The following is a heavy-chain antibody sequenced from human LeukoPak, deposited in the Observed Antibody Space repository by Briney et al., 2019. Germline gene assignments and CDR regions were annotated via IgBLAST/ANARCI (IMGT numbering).Heavy chain of an antibody. J-gene: IGHJ4*02. CDR1: GGSFSGYY. D-gene: IGHD3-16*01. CDR3: ARRPTGGLDY. CDR2: INHSGGT. Sequence: SETLSLTCTVYGGSFSGYYWSWIRQPPGKGLEWIGEINHSGGTNYNPSLKSRVTISIDTSKNQFSLKLSSVTAADTAVYYCARRPTGGLDYWGQGTLVTVSS. V-gene: IGHV4-34*01.